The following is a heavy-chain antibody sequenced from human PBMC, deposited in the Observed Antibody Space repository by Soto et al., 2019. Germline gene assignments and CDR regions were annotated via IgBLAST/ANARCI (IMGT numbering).Heavy chain of an antibody. CDR2: INPRNGDT. V-gene: IGHV1-2*02. CDR3: VRGGGVDVVTPTRIVFDY. Sequence: QVQLVQSGAEVKKPGASVKVSCKVSGYTFTGNYMHWMRQAPGQGPEWMGWINPRNGDTDYAQKFQGRVTNTRDTSISTAYMALSRLTSVDTAIYFCVRGGGVDVVTPTRIVFDYWGQGTLLTVSS. CDR1: GYTFTGNY. D-gene: IGHD2-21*02. J-gene: IGHJ4*02.